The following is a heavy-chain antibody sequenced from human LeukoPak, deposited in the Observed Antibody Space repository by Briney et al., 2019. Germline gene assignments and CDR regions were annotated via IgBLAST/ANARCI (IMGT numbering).Heavy chain of an antibody. CDR3: ARGGTYCGGDCAFDY. D-gene: IGHD2-21*02. CDR2: IYYSGST. V-gene: IGHV4-59*01. J-gene: IGHJ4*02. Sequence: SETLSLTCTVSGGSISSYYWSWIRQPPGKGLEWIGYIYYSGSTNYNPSLKSRVTISVDTSKNQFSLKLSSVTAADTAVYYCARGGTYCGGDCAFDYWGQGTLVTVSS. CDR1: GGSISSYY.